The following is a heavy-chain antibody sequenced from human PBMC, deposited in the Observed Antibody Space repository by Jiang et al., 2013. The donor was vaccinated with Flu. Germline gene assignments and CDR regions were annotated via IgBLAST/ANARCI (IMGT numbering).Heavy chain of an antibody. J-gene: IGHJ4*02. V-gene: IGHV4-38-2*02. D-gene: IGHD1-26*01. CDR1: GYSITSDYY. CDR3: ARDPVVGRTGGHFDY. CDR2: IYHGGTT. Sequence: TCAVSGYSITSDYYWGWIRQPPGKGLEWIGSIYHGGTTYYNPSLKSRVTISLDTSKNQFSLKLSSVTAADTAVYYCARDPVVGRTGGHFDYWGQGTLVTVSS.